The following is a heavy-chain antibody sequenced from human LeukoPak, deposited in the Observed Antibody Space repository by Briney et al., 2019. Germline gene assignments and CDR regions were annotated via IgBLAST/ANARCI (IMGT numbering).Heavy chain of an antibody. D-gene: IGHD5-18*01. CDR3: ARGTGIQDY. CDR2: INPKSGGT. V-gene: IGHV1-2*02. CDR1: GYTFTGYY. Sequence: ASLKVSCKASGYTFTGYYIHWVRQAPGQGLEWMGWINPKSGGTNYVQKFQGRVTMTTDTSITTAYMGLNRLRFDDTAVYYCARGTGIQDYWGQGTLVTVSS. J-gene: IGHJ4*02.